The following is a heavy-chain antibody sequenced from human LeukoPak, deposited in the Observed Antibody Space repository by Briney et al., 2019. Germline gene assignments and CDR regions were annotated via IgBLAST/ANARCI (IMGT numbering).Heavy chain of an antibody. J-gene: IGHJ4*02. D-gene: IGHD3-10*01. V-gene: IGHV3-30*18. Sequence: GGSLRLSCAASGFNFSSYGMHWVRQAPGKGLEWVAVISYDGSNKYYPDSVKGRFTISGDNSKNTLYLQMNSLRPEDTAVYYCAKDSGRLAALVRGVIPRNYWGQGTLVSVSS. CDR1: GFNFSSYG. CDR2: ISYDGSNK. CDR3: AKDSGRLAALVRGVIPRNY.